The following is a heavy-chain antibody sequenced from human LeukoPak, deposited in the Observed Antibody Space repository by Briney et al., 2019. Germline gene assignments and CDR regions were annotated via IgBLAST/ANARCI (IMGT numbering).Heavy chain of an antibody. Sequence: SGGSLRLSCAVSGFTFSSYWMNWVRQTPGKGVEWVASIKVDGSERQYVDSVKGRFSISRDNTKGSLFLQLNSLRAEDTAVYYWARDLGYCTNGVCHTGFDDWGQGTLVAVSS. CDR1: GFTFSSYW. CDR2: IKVDGSER. V-gene: IGHV3-7*03. D-gene: IGHD2-8*01. CDR3: ARDLGYCTNGVCHTGFDD. J-gene: IGHJ4*02.